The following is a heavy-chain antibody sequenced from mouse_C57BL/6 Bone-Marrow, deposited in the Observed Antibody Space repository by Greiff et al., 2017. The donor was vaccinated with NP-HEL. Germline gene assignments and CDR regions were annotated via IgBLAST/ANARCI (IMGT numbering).Heavy chain of an antibody. CDR1: GYTFTSYW. Sequence: QVQLKQPGAELVKPGASVKLSCKASGYTFTSYWMHWVKQRPGQGLEWIGMIHPNSGSTNYNEKFKSKATLTVDKSSSTAYMQLSSLTSEDSAVYYGARRDYCGSLWYFDVGGTGTTVTVSS. V-gene: IGHV1-64*01. CDR2: IHPNSGST. J-gene: IGHJ1*03. CDR3: ARRDYCGSLWYFDV. D-gene: IGHD1-1*01.